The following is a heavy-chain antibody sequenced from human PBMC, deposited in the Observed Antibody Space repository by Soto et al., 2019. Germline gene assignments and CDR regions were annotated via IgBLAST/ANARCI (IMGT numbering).Heavy chain of an antibody. CDR3: ARGRFISKGYDSGWYIAP. CDR1: GYPFTSYH. V-gene: IGHV1-8*01. D-gene: IGHD6-19*01. J-gene: IGHJ5*02. CDR2: MNPDSGST. Sequence: QVQLVQSGAEVKKPGASVKVSCKPSGYPFTSYHVDWVRQAPGQGLEWMGWMNPDSGSTDYALKFQGRLIMTRNTSMSTAYLELRSLTSEDTAIYYCARGRFISKGYDSGWYIAPWGQGNQVSVSS.